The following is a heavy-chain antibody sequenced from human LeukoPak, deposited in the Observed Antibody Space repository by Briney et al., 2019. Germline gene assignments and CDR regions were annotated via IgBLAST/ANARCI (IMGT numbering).Heavy chain of an antibody. Sequence: SETLSLTCAVYGGSFSGYYWSWIRQPPGKGLEWIGEINHSGSTNYNPSLKSRVTISVDTSKNQFSLKLSSVPAADTAVYYCARIVLRFLEWLPPYYYYYYMDVWGKGTTVTVSS. CDR3: ARIVLRFLEWLPPYYYYYYMDV. D-gene: IGHD3-3*01. CDR2: INHSGST. V-gene: IGHV4-34*01. J-gene: IGHJ6*03. CDR1: GGSFSGYY.